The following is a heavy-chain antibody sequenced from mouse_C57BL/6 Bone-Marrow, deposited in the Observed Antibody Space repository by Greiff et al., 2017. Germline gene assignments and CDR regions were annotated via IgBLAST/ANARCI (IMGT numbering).Heavy chain of an antibody. D-gene: IGHD2-2*01. J-gene: IGHJ4*01. V-gene: IGHV5-4*01. Sequence: EVQGVESGGGLVKPGGSLKLSCAASGFTFSSYAMSWVRQTPEKRLEWVATISDGGSYTYYPDNVKGRFTLSRDNAKNNLYLQMSHLKSEDTAMYYCARGGLPYYAMDYWGQGTSVTVSS. CDR2: ISDGGSYT. CDR3: ARGGLPYYAMDY. CDR1: GFTFSSYA.